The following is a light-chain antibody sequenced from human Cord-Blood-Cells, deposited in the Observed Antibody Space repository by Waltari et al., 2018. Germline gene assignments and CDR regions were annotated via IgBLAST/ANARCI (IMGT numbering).Light chain of an antibody. CDR2: EVS. J-gene: IGLJ1*01. CDR3: SSYAGSNNPHV. V-gene: IGLV2-8*01. CDR1: SSDVGGYNY. Sequence: QSALTQPPSASGSPGQSVTISCTGTSSDVGGYNYVSWYQQHPGKAPKLMIYEVSKRPSGVPDRFSDSKSGNTASLTVSGLQAEDEADYYCSSYAGSNNPHVFGTGTKVTVL.